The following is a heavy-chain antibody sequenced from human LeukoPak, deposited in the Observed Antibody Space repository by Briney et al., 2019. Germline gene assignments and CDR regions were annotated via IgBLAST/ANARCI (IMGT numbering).Heavy chain of an antibody. D-gene: IGHD4-17*01. J-gene: IGHJ4*02. CDR3: AREGDIGTTVTTFDY. Sequence: GGPLRLSCAASGFTFSSYSMNWGRQAPGKGLEGVSFIRYDGSNKYYADSVKGRFTISRDNSKNTVYLQMNSLRAEDTAVYYCAREGDIGTTVTTFDYWGQGTLVTVSS. CDR1: GFTFSSYS. V-gene: IGHV3-30*02. CDR2: IRYDGSNK.